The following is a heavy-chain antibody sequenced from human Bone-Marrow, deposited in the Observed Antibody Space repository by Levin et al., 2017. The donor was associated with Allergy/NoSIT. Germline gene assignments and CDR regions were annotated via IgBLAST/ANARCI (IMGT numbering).Heavy chain of an antibody. CDR1: GFIFSNYG. D-gene: IGHD4-17*01. Sequence: QTGGSLRLSCTASGFIFSNYGMHWVRQAPGKGLEWVAIISYDGNVQYYADSVKGRFTISRDDSQNTLYLQMSRLRTADTAVYYCAKDHLDVTKYAMDVWGQGTTVTVSS. CDR2: ISYDGNVQ. CDR3: AKDHLDVTKYAMDV. V-gene: IGHV3-30*18. J-gene: IGHJ6*02.